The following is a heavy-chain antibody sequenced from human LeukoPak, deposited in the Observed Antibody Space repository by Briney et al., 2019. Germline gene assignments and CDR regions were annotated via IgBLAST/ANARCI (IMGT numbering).Heavy chain of an antibody. CDR3: ARGRGSGSYYFDY. V-gene: IGHV4-34*01. CDR2: INHSGST. D-gene: IGHD3-10*01. J-gene: IGHJ4*02. Sequence: SETLSLTCAVYGGSFSGYYWSWIRQPPGKGLEWIGEINHSGSTNYNPSLMSRVTISVDTSKNQFSLKLSSVTAADTAVYYCARGRGSGSYYFDYWGQGTLVTVSS. CDR1: GGSFSGYY.